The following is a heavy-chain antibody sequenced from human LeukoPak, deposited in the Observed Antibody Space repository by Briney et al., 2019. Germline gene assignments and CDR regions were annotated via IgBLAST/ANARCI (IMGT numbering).Heavy chain of an antibody. V-gene: IGHV4-34*01. CDR2: TNHSGST. CDR1: SGSFTGYF. Sequence: SETLSLTCAVYSGSFTGYFWSWIRQPPGKGLEWIGETNHSGSTNYNPSLKSRVTISVDTSKNQFSLKLTSVTAADTAVYYCARYRSYCTSTTCYRDWFDPWGQGTLVTVSS. D-gene: IGHD2-2*01. J-gene: IGHJ5*02. CDR3: ARYRSYCTSTTCYRDWFDP.